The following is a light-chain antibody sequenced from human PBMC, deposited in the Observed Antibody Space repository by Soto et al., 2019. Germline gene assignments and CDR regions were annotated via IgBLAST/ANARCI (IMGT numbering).Light chain of an antibody. Sequence: AIQMTHSPSSLSASVGDRVTITCRASQGIRNDLDWFQQKPGKAPKLLIYAASNLQSGVPARFSRSGSGKDFTLTISSLQPEDFATYYCLQKYFYPVTFGPGTKVEIX. CDR2: AAS. CDR3: LQKYFYPVT. J-gene: IGKJ3*01. CDR1: QGIRND. V-gene: IGKV1-6*01.